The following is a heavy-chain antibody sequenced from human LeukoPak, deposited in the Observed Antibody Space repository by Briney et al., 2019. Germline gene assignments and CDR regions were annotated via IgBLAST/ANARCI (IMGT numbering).Heavy chain of an antibody. CDR1: GFTVSNNY. J-gene: IGHJ4*02. D-gene: IGHD1-1*01. V-gene: IGHV3-53*01. CDR3: ARALTTLTYEGY. CDR2: IYSGGST. Sequence: GGSLRLSCAASGFTVSNNYMIWVRQAPGKGLEWVSLIYSGGSTYYSDSVRGRFATSRDNSKNTLYLQMSSLRAEDTAVYYCARALTTLTYEGYWGQGTLVTVSS.